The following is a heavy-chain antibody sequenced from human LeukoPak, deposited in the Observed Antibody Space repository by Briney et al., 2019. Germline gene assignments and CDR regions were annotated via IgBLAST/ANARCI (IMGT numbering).Heavy chain of an antibody. Sequence: PSETLSLTCTVSGGSISSYYWSWIPQPPEKGLEWIGYIYYSGSTNYNPSLKSRVTISVDTSKNQFSLTLSSVTAADTAVYYCARDGLFDAFDLWRQGTMVTVSS. J-gene: IGHJ3*01. CDR3: ARDGLFDAFDL. V-gene: IGHV4-59*01. CDR2: IYYSGST. CDR1: GGSISSYY.